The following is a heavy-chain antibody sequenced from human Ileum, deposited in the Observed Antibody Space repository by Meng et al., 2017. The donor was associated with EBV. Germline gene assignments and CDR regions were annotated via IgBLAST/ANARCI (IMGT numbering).Heavy chain of an antibody. CDR3: ASYSEGGGGLGY. V-gene: IGHV4-30-4*01. CDR2: IFRSGSP. Sequence: QGQLAGSGPRLVTPSHTLPLTCVVSGASISSGGYHWSWIRQPPGKGLEWFGYIFRSGSPYYNPSLKNRLTMSVDTSKNQFSLNLKSVTAADTAVYYCASYSEGGGGLGYWGQGTLVTVSS. J-gene: IGHJ4*02. D-gene: IGHD2-15*01. CDR1: GASISSGGYH.